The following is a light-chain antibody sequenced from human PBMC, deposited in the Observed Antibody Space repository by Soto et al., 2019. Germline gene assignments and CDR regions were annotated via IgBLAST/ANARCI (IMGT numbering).Light chain of an antibody. V-gene: IGKV1-9*01. Sequence: IQLHQSPSSLSTSVRDRVTITGRASQGISSYLAWYQQKPGKAHKLLIYAASTLQSGVPSRFSGSGSGTDFTLTISSLQPEDFATYYCQQFKSYPLTVGGGTKVDI. CDR1: QGISSY. CDR3: QQFKSYPLT. J-gene: IGKJ4*01. CDR2: AAS.